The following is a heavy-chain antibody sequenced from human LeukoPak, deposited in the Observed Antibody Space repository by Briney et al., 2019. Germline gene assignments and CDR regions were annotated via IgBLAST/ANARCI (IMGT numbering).Heavy chain of an antibody. Sequence: GASVKVSCKASGGTFSSYAISWVRQAPGQGLEWMGGIIPIFGTANYAQKFQGRVTMTRDMSTSTVYMELSSLRSEDTAVYYCARDGFSGSYYSHFDYWGQGTLVTVSS. CDR1: GGTFSSYA. V-gene: IGHV1-69*05. CDR2: IIPIFGTA. D-gene: IGHD1-26*01. J-gene: IGHJ4*02. CDR3: ARDGFSGSYYSHFDY.